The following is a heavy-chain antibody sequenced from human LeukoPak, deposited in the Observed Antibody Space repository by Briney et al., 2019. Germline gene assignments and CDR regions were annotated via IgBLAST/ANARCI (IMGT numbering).Heavy chain of an antibody. V-gene: IGHV3-30*04. CDR1: GFTFSSYA. J-gene: IGHJ6*02. Sequence: QTGGSLRLSCAASGFTFSSYAMHWVRQAPGKGLEWVAVISYDGSNKYYADSVKGRFTISRDNSKNTPYLQMNSLRAGDTAVYYCARDAEPFYYYYGMDVWGQGTTVTVSS. CDR2: ISYDGSNK. CDR3: ARDAEPFYYYYGMDV. D-gene: IGHD1-14*01.